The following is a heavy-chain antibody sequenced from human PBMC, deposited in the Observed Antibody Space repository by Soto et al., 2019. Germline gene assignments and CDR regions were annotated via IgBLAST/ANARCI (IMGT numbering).Heavy chain of an antibody. CDR1: SGSFNDYY. J-gene: IGHJ6*02. CDR3: ARSQYDFWSGNYYYYGMDV. D-gene: IGHD3-3*01. V-gene: IGHV4-34*01. Sequence: PSETPSLTCTVYSGSFNDYYWAWIRQPPGKGLEWIGEINHSGSTNYNPSLKSRVTISVDTSKAQVSLKMTSVTAADTAVYYCARSQYDFWSGNYYYYGMDVWGQGTTLTVSS. CDR2: INHSGST.